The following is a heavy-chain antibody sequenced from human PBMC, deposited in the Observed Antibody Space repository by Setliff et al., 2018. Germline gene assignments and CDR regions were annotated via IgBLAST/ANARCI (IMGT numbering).Heavy chain of an antibody. CDR2: VNRDGSYT. Sequence: GGSLRLSCAASGFTLSNFYMHWVRQAPGRGLVWVSHVNRDGSYTVYADSVEGRFTISRDNAKNTLYLQMNSLGAEDTAVYYCARDSYTSPDYWGQGALVTVSS. J-gene: IGHJ4*02. CDR1: GFTLSNFY. D-gene: IGHD6-13*01. V-gene: IGHV3-74*01. CDR3: ARDSYTSPDY.